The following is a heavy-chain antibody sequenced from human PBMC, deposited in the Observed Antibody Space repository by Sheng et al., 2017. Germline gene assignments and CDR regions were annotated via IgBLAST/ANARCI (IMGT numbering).Heavy chain of an antibody. CDR3: ARDGDSYGPDFDY. CDR2: LSWNSVNI. CDR1: GFKFENHA. D-gene: IGHD5-18*01. Sequence: EVQLVESGGGLGQPGRSLQLSCVVSGFKFENHAMHWVRQPPGKGPEWVAGLSWNSVNIMYADSVRGRFTISRDNAKNTLYVQMNSLRAEDTAIYFCARDGDSYGPDFDYWGQGTLVTVSS. V-gene: IGHV3-9*01. J-gene: IGHJ4*02.